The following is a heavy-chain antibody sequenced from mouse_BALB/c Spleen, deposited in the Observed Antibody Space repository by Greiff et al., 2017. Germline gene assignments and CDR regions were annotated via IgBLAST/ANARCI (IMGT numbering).Heavy chain of an antibody. CDR1: GFTFSSYT. D-gene: IGHD1-1*01. V-gene: IGHV5-6-4*01. CDR2: ISSGGSYT. Sequence: EVQVVESGGGLVKPGGSLKLSCAASGFTFSSYTMSWVRQTPEKRLEWVATISSGGSYTYYPDSVKGRFTISRDNAKNTLYLQMSSLKSEDTAMYYCTRDNYGSTWFAYWGQGTLVTVSA. CDR3: TRDNYGSTWFAY. J-gene: IGHJ3*01.